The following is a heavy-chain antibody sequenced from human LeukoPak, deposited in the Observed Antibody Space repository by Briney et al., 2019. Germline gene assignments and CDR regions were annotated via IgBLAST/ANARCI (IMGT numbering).Heavy chain of an antibody. J-gene: IGHJ3*02. CDR3: AKTRFGEFHLGSGAFDI. CDR1: GFTFSTYT. Sequence: PGGSLRLSCAASGFTFSTYTMAWVRQAPGGGLEWVSGISGDGYSTYYADSVKGRFAISRDNSKNTLYLQMNSLRAEDTAVYYCAKTRFGEFHLGSGAFDIWGQGTMVTVSS. V-gene: IGHV3-23*01. CDR2: ISGDGYST. D-gene: IGHD3-10*01.